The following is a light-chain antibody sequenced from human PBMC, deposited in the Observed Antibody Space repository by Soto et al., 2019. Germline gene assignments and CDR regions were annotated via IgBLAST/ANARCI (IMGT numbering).Light chain of an antibody. CDR1: QGISSY. Sequence: AIRMTQSPSSFSASTGDRVTITCRASQGISSYLAWYQQKPGKAPKLLIYAASSLQSGIPSRFSGSGSGTDFTLTISCLQSEDFATYYCQQSYSYPPSFGPGTKVDIE. V-gene: IGKV1-8*01. CDR3: QQSYSYPPS. J-gene: IGKJ3*01. CDR2: AAS.